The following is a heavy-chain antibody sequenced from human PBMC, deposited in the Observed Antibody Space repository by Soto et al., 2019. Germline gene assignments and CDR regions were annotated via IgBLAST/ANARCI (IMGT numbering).Heavy chain of an antibody. CDR1: GYSFTGYF. D-gene: IGHD3-9*01. CDR3: AREKDYEILTVYKRAGGLDY. CDR2: INPNTGVT. J-gene: IGHJ4*02. V-gene: IGHV1-2*02. Sequence: QVQLVQSGAEVKKPGASVKVSCKASGYSFTGYFIHWVRQAPGQGLEWMGWINPNTGVTKYAQEFQGRVTMTRDTSITTAYMELSSLRSDDTAVYYCAREKDYEILTVYKRAGGLDYWGQGTQVSVSS.